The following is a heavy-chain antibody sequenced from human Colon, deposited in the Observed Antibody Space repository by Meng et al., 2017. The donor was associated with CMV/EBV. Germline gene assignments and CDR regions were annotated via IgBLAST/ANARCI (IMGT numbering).Heavy chain of an antibody. Sequence: QIPLKESGPTLVKPTQTLTLTCTFSGFSFTTDKAGVGWIRHPPGKALEWLALIYWDDDTRYSPSLKTRLTITRDTSKNQVILTMTNMDPADTATYYCVHRSYSGQYDYWGQGALVTVSS. CDR1: GFSFTTDKAG. CDR2: IYWDDDT. CDR3: VHRSYSGQYDY. J-gene: IGHJ4*02. V-gene: IGHV2-5*02. D-gene: IGHD5-12*01.